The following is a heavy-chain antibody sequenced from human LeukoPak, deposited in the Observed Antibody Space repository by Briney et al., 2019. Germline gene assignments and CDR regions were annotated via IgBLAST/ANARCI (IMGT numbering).Heavy chain of an antibody. Sequence: PVKVSCKASGGTFSSYAISWVRQAPGQGLEWMGRIIPIPGIANYAQKFQGRVTITADKSTSTAYMELSSLRSEDTAVYYCARGHSGYDLLSSPTVTTSIDYWGQGTLVTVSS. CDR3: ARGHSGYDLLSSPTVTTSIDY. D-gene: IGHD5-12*01. CDR2: IIPIPGIA. CDR1: GGTFSSYA. J-gene: IGHJ4*02. V-gene: IGHV1-69*04.